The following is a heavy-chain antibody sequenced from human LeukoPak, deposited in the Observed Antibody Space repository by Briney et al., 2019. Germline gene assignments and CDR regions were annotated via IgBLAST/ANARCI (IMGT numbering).Heavy chain of an antibody. Sequence: ASVKVSCKTSGYSFASSNLHWVRRAPGQRLEWMGIINPSGGNTNYAQKFQGRVTMTRDTSTSTVYMELSSLKSEDTAVYYCARVRDGYNDAYDIWGQGTMVTVSS. CDR3: ARVRDGYNDAYDI. CDR1: GYSFASSN. CDR2: INPSGGNT. J-gene: IGHJ3*02. D-gene: IGHD5-24*01. V-gene: IGHV1-46*01.